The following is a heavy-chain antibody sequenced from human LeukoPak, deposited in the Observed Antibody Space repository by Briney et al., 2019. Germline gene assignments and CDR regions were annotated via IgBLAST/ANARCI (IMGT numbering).Heavy chain of an antibody. J-gene: IGHJ4*02. CDR3: AKEVVVGVHFDY. Sequence: GGSLRLSCAASRFTFSTYALTWVRQAPGRGLEWVSAISGSGGSTYYADSVKGRFTISRDNSKNTLYLQMNSLKVEDTAVYYCAKEVVVGVHFDYWGQGTLVTVSS. CDR2: ISGSGGST. CDR1: RFTFSTYA. V-gene: IGHV3-23*01. D-gene: IGHD2-15*01.